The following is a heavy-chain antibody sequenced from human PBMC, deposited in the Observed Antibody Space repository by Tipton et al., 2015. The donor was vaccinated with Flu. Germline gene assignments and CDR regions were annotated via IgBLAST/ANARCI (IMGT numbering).Heavy chain of an antibody. J-gene: IGHJ4*02. CDR2: ISSSGTTI. CDR1: GFTFSRYE. CDR3: ASLTGDDY. D-gene: IGHD7-27*01. V-gene: IGHV3-48*03. Sequence: SLRLSCAASGFTFSRYEMNWVRQAPGKGLEWLSYISSSGTTISYADSVRGRFTISRDNAKNSLYLQLTSLRAEDTAVYYCASLTGDDYWGQGTLVTVSS.